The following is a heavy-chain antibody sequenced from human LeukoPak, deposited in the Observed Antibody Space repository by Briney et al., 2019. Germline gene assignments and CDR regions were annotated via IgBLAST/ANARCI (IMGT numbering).Heavy chain of an antibody. Sequence: PSETLSLTCAVYGGSFSGYYWSWIRQPPGKGLEWIGETNHSGSTNYNPSLKSRVTISVDTSKNQFSLKLSSVTAADTAVYYCARRRYSGSYGRGSKNDYWGQGTLVTVSS. D-gene: IGHD1-26*01. CDR1: GGSFSGYY. V-gene: IGHV4-34*01. CDR2: TNHSGST. J-gene: IGHJ4*02. CDR3: ARRRYSGSYGRGSKNDY.